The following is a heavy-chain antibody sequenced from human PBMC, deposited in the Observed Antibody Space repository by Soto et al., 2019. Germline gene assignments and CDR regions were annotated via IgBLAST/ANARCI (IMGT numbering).Heavy chain of an antibody. J-gene: IGHJ4*02. CDR2: IDTEGGTI. CDR1: GFTFTSHW. CDR3: ARNNWGIDY. V-gene: IGHV3-74*01. Sequence: EVQLVESGGGLVRPGGSLTLSCAASGFTFTSHWMHWVRQAPGKGLMWVARIDTEGGTIDYADSVEGRFTISRDNVKKILYLQMSSLRADDTAVYYCARNNWGIDYWGQGVLVIVSS. D-gene: IGHD7-27*01.